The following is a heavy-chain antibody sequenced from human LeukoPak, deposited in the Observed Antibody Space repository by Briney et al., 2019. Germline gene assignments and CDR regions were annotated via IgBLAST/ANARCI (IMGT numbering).Heavy chain of an antibody. J-gene: IGHJ5*02. CDR3: AISGLLMVYAIGPSEYNWFDP. Sequence: ASVKVSCKASGYTFTSYAMNWVRQAPGQGLEWMGWINTNTGNPTYAQGFTGRFVFSLDTSVSTAYLRISSLKAEDTAVYYCAISGLLMVYAIGPSEYNWFDPWGQGTLVTVSS. V-gene: IGHV7-4-1*02. CDR1: GYTFTSYA. D-gene: IGHD2-8*01. CDR2: INTNTGNP.